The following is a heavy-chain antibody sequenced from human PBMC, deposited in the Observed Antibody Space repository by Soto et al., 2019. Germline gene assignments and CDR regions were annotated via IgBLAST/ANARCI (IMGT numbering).Heavy chain of an antibody. CDR3: ARVGIVVVPAAPEFDY. V-gene: IGHV1-18*01. J-gene: IGHJ4*02. D-gene: IGHD2-2*01. CDR1: GYTFTSYG. Sequence: ASVKVSCKASGYTFTSYGISWVRQAPGQGLEWMGWISAYNGNTNYAQKLQGRVTMTTDTSTSTAYMELRSLRSDDTAVYYCARVGIVVVPAAPEFDYWSQGTLVTVSP. CDR2: ISAYNGNT.